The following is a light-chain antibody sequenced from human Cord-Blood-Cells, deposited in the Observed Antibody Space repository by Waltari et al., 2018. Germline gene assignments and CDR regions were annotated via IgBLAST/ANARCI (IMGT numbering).Light chain of an antibody. CDR1: SSDVGGYNY. J-gene: IGLJ1*01. CDR3: SSYTSSSTLLYV. Sequence: QSALTQPASVSGSPGQSITISCTGTSSDVGGYNYVSWYQQHPGKAPKLMIYYVSNRPSGVSNRFSDSKSGNTASLTISGLQAEDEADYYCSSYTSSSTLLYVFGTGTKVTVL. CDR2: YVS. V-gene: IGLV2-14*01.